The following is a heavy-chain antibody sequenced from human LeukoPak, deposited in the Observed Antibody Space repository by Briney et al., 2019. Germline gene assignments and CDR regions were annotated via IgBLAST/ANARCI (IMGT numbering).Heavy chain of an antibody. Sequence: ASVKVSCKASGYTFTSYGISWVRQAPGQGLEWMGWINPNSGGTNYAQKFQGRVTMTRDTSISTAYMELSRLRSDDTAVYYCARAFSSLLWFGELVGDDYWGQGTLVTVSS. CDR2: INPNSGGT. J-gene: IGHJ4*02. CDR1: GYTFTSYG. CDR3: ARAFSSLLWFGELVGDDY. D-gene: IGHD3-10*01. V-gene: IGHV1-2*02.